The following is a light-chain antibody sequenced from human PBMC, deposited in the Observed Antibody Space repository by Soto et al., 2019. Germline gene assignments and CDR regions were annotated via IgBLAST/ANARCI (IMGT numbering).Light chain of an antibody. V-gene: IGLV2-8*01. Sequence: ALTQPPSASGSPGQSVTISCSGTSSDVGAYNYVSWYQQHPGKVPKLMVYEVNKRPSGVPDRFSGSKSGNTASLTVSGLQAEDEADYYCTSYAGGNNVFGTGTKVTVL. CDR2: EVN. CDR3: TSYAGGNNV. J-gene: IGLJ1*01. CDR1: SSDVGAYNY.